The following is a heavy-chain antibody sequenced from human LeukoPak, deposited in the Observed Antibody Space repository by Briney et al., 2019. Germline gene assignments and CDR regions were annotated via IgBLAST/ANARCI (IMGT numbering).Heavy chain of an antibody. Sequence: PGGSLRLSCAASGFTFSSYSMNWVRQAPGKGLEWVSYISSSSSTIYYADSVKGRFTISRDNAKNSLYLQMNSLRAEDTAVYYCARDGYSYGHSLGSGYWGQGTLVTVSS. D-gene: IGHD5-18*01. J-gene: IGHJ4*02. CDR3: ARDGYSYGHSLGSGY. V-gene: IGHV3-48*01. CDR1: GFTFSSYS. CDR2: ISSSSSTI.